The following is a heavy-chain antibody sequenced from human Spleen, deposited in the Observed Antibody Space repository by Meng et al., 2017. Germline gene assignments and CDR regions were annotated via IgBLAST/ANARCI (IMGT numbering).Heavy chain of an antibody. CDR1: GFTFSTYA. CDR2: ISYDGTTI. Sequence: GGSLRLSCAASGFTFSTYAMHWVRQALGKGLEWVAIISYDGTTIYYSDSVKGRFTVSRDNSKNTLYLQMNSRRADDTAVYFCANGGDYGDNVGFIGDYWGQGTLVTVSS. J-gene: IGHJ4*02. D-gene: IGHD4-17*01. V-gene: IGHV3-30*07. CDR3: ANGGDYGDNVGFIGDY.